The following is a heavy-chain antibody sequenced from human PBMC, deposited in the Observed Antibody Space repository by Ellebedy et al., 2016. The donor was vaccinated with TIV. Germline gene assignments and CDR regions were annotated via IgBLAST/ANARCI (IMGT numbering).Heavy chain of an antibody. D-gene: IGHD3-22*01. J-gene: IGHJ4*02. CDR3: ARDSHFDSSGYRMDLDY. Sequence: AASVKVSCKASGYTFTNFGISWVRQAPGQGLEWMGRISVYNGNTNYVEKLQGRVTMTTDTSKHTAYMELRSLTSDDTAVYYCARDSHFDSSGYRMDLDYWGQGTLVTVSS. V-gene: IGHV1-18*01. CDR1: GYTFTNFG. CDR2: ISVYNGNT.